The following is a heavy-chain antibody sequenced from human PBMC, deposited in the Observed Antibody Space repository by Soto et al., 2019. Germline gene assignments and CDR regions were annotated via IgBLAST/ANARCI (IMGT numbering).Heavy chain of an antibody. J-gene: IGHJ5*02. CDR3: AVTGTYNWFDP. V-gene: IGHV4-34*01. D-gene: IGHD7-27*01. CDR2: IHHSGIS. CDR1: GDSISSYY. Sequence: SETLSLTCTVSGDSISSYYWNWIRQPPGKGLEWIGEIHHSGISNYNPSLKSRVTMSVDTSKNQFSLKMTSVTAADTAVYYCAVTGTYNWFDPWGQGTLVTVSS.